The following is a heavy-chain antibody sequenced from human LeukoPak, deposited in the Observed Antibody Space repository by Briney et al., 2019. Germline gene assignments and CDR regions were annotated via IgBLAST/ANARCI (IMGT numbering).Heavy chain of an antibody. CDR3: ARVDGGLDY. V-gene: IGHV1-8*01. J-gene: IGHJ4*02. Sequence: ASVKVSCKASGYTFSTYDINWVRQATGQGLEWMGWMKPKSGNTGYAQEFQGRVTMTRDISTGTAYMELSGLRSEDTAVHYCARVDGGLDYWGQGTLVTVSS. D-gene: IGHD4-23*01. CDR2: MKPKSGNT. CDR1: GYTFSTYD.